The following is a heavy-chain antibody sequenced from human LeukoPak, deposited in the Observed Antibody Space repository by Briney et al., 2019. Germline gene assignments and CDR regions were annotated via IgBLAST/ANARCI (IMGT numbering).Heavy chain of an antibody. V-gene: IGHV4-34*01. J-gene: IGHJ4*02. Sequence: SETLSLTCAVYGGSFSGYYWSWIRQPPGKGLEWIGEINHSGSTNYNPSLKSRVTISVDTSKNQFSLKLSPVTAADTAVYYCARAPDYGGNGIDYWGQGTLVTVSS. CDR2: INHSGST. CDR3: ARAPDYGGNGIDY. D-gene: IGHD4-23*01. CDR1: GGSFSGYY.